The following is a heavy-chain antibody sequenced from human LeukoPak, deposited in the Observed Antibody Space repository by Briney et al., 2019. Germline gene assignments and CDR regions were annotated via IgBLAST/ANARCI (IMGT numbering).Heavy chain of an antibody. CDR2: ISGSGGST. J-gene: IGHJ4*02. Sequence: GGSLRLSCAASGFTFSSYAMSWVRQAPGKGLEWVSAISGSGGSTYYADSVKGRFTISRDNSKDTLYLQMNSLRAEDTAVYYCAKDNYGGNGALDYWGQGTLVTVSS. CDR3: AKDNYGGNGALDY. V-gene: IGHV3-23*01. D-gene: IGHD4-23*01. CDR1: GFTFSSYA.